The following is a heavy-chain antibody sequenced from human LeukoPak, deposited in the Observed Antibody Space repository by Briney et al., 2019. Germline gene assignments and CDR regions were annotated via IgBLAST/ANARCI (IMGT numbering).Heavy chain of an antibody. D-gene: IGHD3-10*02. J-gene: IGHJ3*02. CDR1: GFTFSSYW. Sequence: GGSLRLSCAASGFTFSSYWMHWVRQAPGKGLVWVSRINSDGSSTSYADSVKGRFTISRDNAKNTLYLQMNSLRAEDTAVYYCATPLFSYAFDIWGQGTMVTVSS. CDR2: INSDGSST. V-gene: IGHV3-74*01. CDR3: ATPLFSYAFDI.